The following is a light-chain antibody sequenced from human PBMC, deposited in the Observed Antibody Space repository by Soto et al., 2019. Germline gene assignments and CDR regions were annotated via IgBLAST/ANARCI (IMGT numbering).Light chain of an antibody. CDR3: QQANSFPFT. Sequence: DVQMTQSPSSVSASVGDRVTITCRASQDINNWLAWYQHKPGKAPKVLIFAASTLQSGVPSRFSGSASGTDFTLTISSLQPEDFATYYCQQANSFPFTFGQGTRLEIK. CDR1: QDINNW. J-gene: IGKJ5*01. CDR2: AAS. V-gene: IGKV1-12*01.